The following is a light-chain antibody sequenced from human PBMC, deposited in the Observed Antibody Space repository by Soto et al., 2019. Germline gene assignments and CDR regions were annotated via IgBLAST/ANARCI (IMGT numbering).Light chain of an antibody. J-gene: IGKJ2*01. CDR2: DAS. Sequence: EIVLTQSPATLSLSPGERATLSCRASQSISSFLTWYQHKPGQAPRLLIYDASKRATGIPARFSGSGSGTDFTLTISSLEPEDFGVYYSQQRSNWYTFGQGTKLEIK. V-gene: IGKV3-11*01. CDR1: QSISSF. CDR3: QQRSNWYT.